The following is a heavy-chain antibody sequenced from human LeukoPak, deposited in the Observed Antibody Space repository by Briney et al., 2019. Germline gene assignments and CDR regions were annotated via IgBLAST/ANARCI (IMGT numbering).Heavy chain of an antibody. J-gene: IGHJ4*02. V-gene: IGHV1-2*02. CDR1: GYTFTGYY. D-gene: IGHD3-22*01. CDR2: INPNSGGT. Sequence: ASVKVSCKASGYTFTGYYMHWVRQAPGQGLERMGWINPNSGGTNYAQKFQGRVTMTRDTSISTAYMELSRLRSDDTAVYYCAANYYDSSGDYYFDYWGQGTLVTVSS. CDR3: AANYYDSSGDYYFDY.